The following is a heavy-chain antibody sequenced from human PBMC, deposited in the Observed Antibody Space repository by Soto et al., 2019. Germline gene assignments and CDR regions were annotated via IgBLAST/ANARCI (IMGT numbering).Heavy chain of an antibody. CDR3: AKEGLKLSGYYDSSGYINWFDP. D-gene: IGHD3-22*01. CDR2: ISYDGSNK. CDR1: GFTFSSYG. V-gene: IGHV3-30*18. J-gene: IGHJ5*02. Sequence: PGGSLRLSCAASGFTFSSYGIHWVRQAPGKGLEWVAVISYDGSNKYYADSVKGRFTISRDNSKNTLYLQMNSLRAEDTAVYYCAKEGLKLSGYYDSSGYINWFDPWGQGTLVTVSS.